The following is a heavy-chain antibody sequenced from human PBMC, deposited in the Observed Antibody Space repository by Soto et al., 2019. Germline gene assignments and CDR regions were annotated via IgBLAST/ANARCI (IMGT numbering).Heavy chain of an antibody. CDR1: GYTFTSYG. CDR3: ARSISSASSVDY. CDR2: ISAYNGNT. Sequence: QVQLVQSGAEVKKPGASVTVSCKASGYTFTSYGISWVRQAPGQGLEGMGWISAYNGNTNYAQKLQGRVTMTTDTARSTAYMELRSLRSDDTAVYYCARSISSASSVDYWGQGTLVTVSS. V-gene: IGHV1-18*04. D-gene: IGHD6-6*01. J-gene: IGHJ4*02.